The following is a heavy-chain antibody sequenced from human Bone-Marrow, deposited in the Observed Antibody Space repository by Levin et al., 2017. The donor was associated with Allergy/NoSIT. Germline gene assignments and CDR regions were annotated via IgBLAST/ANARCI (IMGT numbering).Heavy chain of an antibody. D-gene: IGHD3-22*01. CDR2: IWYDGSKK. J-gene: IGHJ4*02. V-gene: IGHV3-33*01. CDR1: EFTFSSFG. CDR3: ARDGRGDNYYESSGFYYPDF. Sequence: GGSLRLSCAASEFTFSSFGLHWVRQAPGKGLEWVAFIWYDGSKKYYGDSVKGRFTISRDNSKNTLYLQMNSLRAEDTAVYYCARDGRGDNYYESSGFYYPDFWGQGTLVTVSS.